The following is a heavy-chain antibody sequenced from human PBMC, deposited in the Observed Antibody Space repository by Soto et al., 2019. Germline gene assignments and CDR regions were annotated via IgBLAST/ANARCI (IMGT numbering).Heavy chain of an antibody. CDR3: ARESGSPVTYHYSEGMDV. CDR2: MYSNGHT. Sequence: EVQLVETGGGLIQPGGSLRLSCVASGFSVTSNYMTWVRQAPGKGPEWVSVMYSNGHTYYADSVEGRFTISRDRSSKTRYLQMTSLRREDTAVYYCARESGSPVTYHYSEGMDVWGQGTTVTVSS. D-gene: IGHD4-17*01. CDR1: GFSVTSNY. J-gene: IGHJ6*02. V-gene: IGHV3-53*05.